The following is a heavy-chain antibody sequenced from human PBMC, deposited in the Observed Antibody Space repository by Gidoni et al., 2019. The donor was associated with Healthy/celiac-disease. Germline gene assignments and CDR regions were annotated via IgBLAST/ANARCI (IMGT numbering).Heavy chain of an antibody. D-gene: IGHD1-26*01. Sequence: KASGGTFSSYAISWVRQAPGQGLEWMGGIIPIFGTANYAQKFQGRVTITADESTSTAYMELSSLRSEDTAVYYCASEVTRSGRTYYYYGMDVWGQGTTVTVSS. J-gene: IGHJ6*02. CDR2: IIPIFGTA. CDR3: ASEVTRSGRTYYYYGMDV. CDR1: GGTFSSYA. V-gene: IGHV1-69*01.